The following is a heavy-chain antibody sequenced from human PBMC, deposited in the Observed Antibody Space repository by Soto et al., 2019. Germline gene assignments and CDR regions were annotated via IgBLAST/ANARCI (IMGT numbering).Heavy chain of an antibody. Sequence: GGSLRLSCAASGFTFSSYAMSGVRQAPGKGLEWVSAISGSGGSTYYADSVKGRFTISRDNSKNTLYLQMNSLRAEDTAVYYCAREYYDILTGYYLVFDYWGQGTLVTVS. CDR1: GFTFSSYA. J-gene: IGHJ4*02. V-gene: IGHV3-23*01. CDR3: AREYYDILTGYYLVFDY. D-gene: IGHD3-9*01. CDR2: ISGSGGST.